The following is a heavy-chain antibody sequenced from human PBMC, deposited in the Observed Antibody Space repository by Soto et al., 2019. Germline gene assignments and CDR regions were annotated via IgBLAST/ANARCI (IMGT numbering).Heavy chain of an antibody. CDR2: INPSDGNT. CDR1: GYTFTSYF. CDR3: SRGIFDYYDCSGSRGIFDA. D-gene: IGHD3-22*01. V-gene: IGHV1-46*01. J-gene: IGHJ5*02. Sequence: QVHLVQSGTEVKKPGASVKVSCKASGYTFTSYFIHWLRPSPGQGPEWMAIINPSDGNTNYAQKFQGRVTMTRDTSMSTVHMARGSLRSEVTAVYSGSRGIFDYYDCSGSRGIFDAWGQGTLVTVSS.